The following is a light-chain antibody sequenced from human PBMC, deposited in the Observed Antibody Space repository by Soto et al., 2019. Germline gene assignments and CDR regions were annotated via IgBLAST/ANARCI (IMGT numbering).Light chain of an antibody. CDR1: SSGIGHYDY. J-gene: IGLJ1*01. Sequence: SALTQPASVSGSPGQSITISCTGTSSGIGHYDYVSWYQQHPGKAPKLMIYHVTYRPSGVSNRYSGSKSGNSASLTISGLQADDEADYYYCSLTTSHTYVFGSGTKLTVL. V-gene: IGLV2-14*03. CDR3: CSLTTSHTYV. CDR2: HVT.